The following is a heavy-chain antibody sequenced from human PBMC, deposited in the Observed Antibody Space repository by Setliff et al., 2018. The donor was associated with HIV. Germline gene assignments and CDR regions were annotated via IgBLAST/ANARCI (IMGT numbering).Heavy chain of an antibody. Sequence: ASVKVSCKASGYTSTDYYMHWVRQAPGQGPEWMGWINPNSGDTYYAQKFQGSVTMTRDTSINTVYMELTRLRSDDTAVYYCVRAPYYYDNSGYYYDWGQGTLVT. J-gene: IGHJ4*02. D-gene: IGHD3-22*01. CDR3: VRAPYYYDNSGYYYD. V-gene: IGHV1-2*02. CDR1: GYTSTDYY. CDR2: INPNSGDT.